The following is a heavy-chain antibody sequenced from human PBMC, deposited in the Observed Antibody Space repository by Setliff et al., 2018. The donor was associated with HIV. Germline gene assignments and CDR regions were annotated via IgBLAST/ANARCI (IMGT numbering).Heavy chain of an antibody. CDR3: GRVGGAAEPYYYFMDV. J-gene: IGHJ6*03. CDR2: ISGNPYGGTT. CDR1: GFTFGDYA. D-gene: IGHD3-16*01. Sequence: PGGSLRLSCTTSGFTFGDYAMSWVRQAPGKGLEWVGFISGNPYGGTTEYAASVKGRFTVSRDSSKSSVYLQMDSLKTEDTAVYYCGRVGGAAEPYYYFMDVWGKGTTVTVSS. V-gene: IGHV3-49*04.